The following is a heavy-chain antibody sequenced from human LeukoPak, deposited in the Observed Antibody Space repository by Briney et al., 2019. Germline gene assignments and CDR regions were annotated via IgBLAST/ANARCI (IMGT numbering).Heavy chain of an antibody. V-gene: IGHV3-30*18. J-gene: IGHJ4*02. CDR1: GFTFSSYG. CDR2: ISYDGSNK. CDR3: AKGRSGYSGYGGD. D-gene: IGHD5-12*01. Sequence: PGRSLRLSCAASGFTFSSYGMHWVRQAPGKGLEWVAVISYDGSNKYYADSVKGRFTISRDNSKNTLYLQMNSLRAEDTAVYYCAKGRSGYSGYGGDWGQGTLVTVSS.